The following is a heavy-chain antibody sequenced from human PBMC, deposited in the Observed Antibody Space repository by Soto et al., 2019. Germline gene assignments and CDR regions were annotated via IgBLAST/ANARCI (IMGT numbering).Heavy chain of an antibody. CDR3: ARERESSYYHGMDV. D-gene: IGHD2-2*01. Sequence: QVQLVQSGAEVKKPGASVKVSCKASGYTFTSSDISWVRQATGQGLEWMGWMNPNSGNTGYAQKFQGRVTMTRNTSTRTAYMELNSLKSEDTAVYYCARERESSYYHGMDVWGQGTTVTVSS. CDR1: GYTFTSSD. J-gene: IGHJ6*02. CDR2: MNPNSGNT. V-gene: IGHV1-8*01.